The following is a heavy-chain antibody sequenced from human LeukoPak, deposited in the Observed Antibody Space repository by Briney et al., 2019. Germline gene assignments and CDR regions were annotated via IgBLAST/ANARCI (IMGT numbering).Heavy chain of an antibody. CDR3: AKGPYDSSGSDY. Sequence: GGYLSLSCAASGFTFSSYAMSWVRQAPGKGLEWVSAISGSGGSTYYADSVKGRFTISRDNSKNTLYLQMNSLRAEDTAVYYCAKGPYDSSGSDYWGQGTLVTVSS. J-gene: IGHJ4*02. CDR2: ISGSGGST. V-gene: IGHV3-23*01. D-gene: IGHD3-22*01. CDR1: GFTFSSYA.